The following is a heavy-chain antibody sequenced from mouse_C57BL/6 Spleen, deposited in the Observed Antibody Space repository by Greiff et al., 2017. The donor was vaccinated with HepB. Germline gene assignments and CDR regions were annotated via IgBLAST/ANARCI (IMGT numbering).Heavy chain of an antibody. CDR3: ARQADGSSPYAMDY. J-gene: IGHJ4*01. CDR1: GFSLTSYG. CDR2: IWSDGST. Sequence: QVQLKQSGPGLVAPSQSLSITCTVSGFSLTSYGVHWVRQPPGKGLEWLVVIWSDGSTTYNSALKSRLSISKDNSKSQVFLKMNSLQTDDTAMYYCARQADGSSPYAMDYWGQGTSVTVSS. D-gene: IGHD1-1*01. V-gene: IGHV2-6-1*01.